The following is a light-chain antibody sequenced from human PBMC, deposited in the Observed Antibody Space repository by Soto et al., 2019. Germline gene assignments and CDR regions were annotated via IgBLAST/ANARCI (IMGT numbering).Light chain of an antibody. CDR2: AAS. CDR3: QQYYSYPRT. V-gene: IGKV1-8*01. J-gene: IGKJ1*01. Sequence: IRMTQSPSSLSASTVARVTITCRASQGISSYLAWYQQKPGKAPKLLIYAASTLQSGVPSRFSGSGSGTDFTLTISCLQSEDFATYYCQQYYSYPRTFGQGTKVDI. CDR1: QGISSY.